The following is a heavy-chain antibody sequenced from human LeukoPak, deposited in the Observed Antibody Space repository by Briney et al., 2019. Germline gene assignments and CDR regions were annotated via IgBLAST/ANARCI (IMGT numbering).Heavy chain of an antibody. CDR2: ISKNSGSI. CDR3: ARGRNAGELAY. CDR1: GFTFSDYS. D-gene: IGHD5-24*01. V-gene: IGHV3-48*04. J-gene: IGHJ4*02. Sequence: PGGSLRLSCVASGFTFSDYSMDWVRQAPGAGLEWISYISKNSGSIDYADSVRGRFTVSRDNAKNSLHLQMNSLRVEDTAIYYCARGRNAGELAYWGQGVLVTVSS.